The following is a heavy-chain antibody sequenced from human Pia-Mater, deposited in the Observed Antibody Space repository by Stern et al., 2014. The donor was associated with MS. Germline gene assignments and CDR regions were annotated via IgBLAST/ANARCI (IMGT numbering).Heavy chain of an antibody. Sequence: QVQLQESGPGLVKPSQTLSLTCTVSGGSISSGGYYWSWIRQHPGKGLEXIGYIYYSGSTYYNPSLKSRVTISVDTSKNQFSLKLSSVTAADTAVYYCARGRDGYKSHFDYWGQGTLVTVSS. CDR2: IYYSGST. CDR3: ARGRDGYKSHFDY. CDR1: GGSISSGGYY. V-gene: IGHV4-31*03. D-gene: IGHD5-24*01. J-gene: IGHJ4*02.